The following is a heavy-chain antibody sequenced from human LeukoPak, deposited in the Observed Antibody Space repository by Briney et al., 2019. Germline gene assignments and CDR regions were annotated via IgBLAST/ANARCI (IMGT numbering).Heavy chain of an antibody. D-gene: IGHD3-10*01. J-gene: IGHJ4*02. CDR2: ISNDGSKK. Sequence: GGSLRLSCAASGFTFSSYAIHWVRQAPGKGLEWVTVISNDGSKKSYADSVKGRFIISRDNAKNSLYLQMNSLRAEDTAVYYCAIRGSPMVRNYWGQGTLVTVSS. CDR3: AIRGSPMVRNY. V-gene: IGHV3-30*07. CDR1: GFTFSSYA.